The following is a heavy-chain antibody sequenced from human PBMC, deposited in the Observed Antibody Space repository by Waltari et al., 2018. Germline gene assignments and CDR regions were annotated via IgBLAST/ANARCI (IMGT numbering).Heavy chain of an antibody. CDR1: GYSISSGYY. J-gene: IGHJ4*02. V-gene: IGHV4-38-2*01. Sequence: QVQLQESGPGLVKPSETLSLTCAVSGYSISSGYYWGWIRKPPGKGLEWIGSIYHSGRTYLNTSRKIGVTISVDTYKNKFSLKLSSVTAADTAVYYCVTREAMEIDYWGQGTLVTVSS. CDR2: IYHSGRT. D-gene: IGHD3-3*01. CDR3: VTREAMEIDY.